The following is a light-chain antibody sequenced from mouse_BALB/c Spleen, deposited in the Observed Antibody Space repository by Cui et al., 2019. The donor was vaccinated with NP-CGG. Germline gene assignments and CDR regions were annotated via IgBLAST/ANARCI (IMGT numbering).Light chain of an antibody. CDR2: GTN. CDR1: TGAVTTSNY. J-gene: IGLJ1*01. Sequence: QAVVTQESALTTAPGEPVTLTCRSSTGAVTTSNYANWVQEKPVHLFTGLIGGTNNRAPGVPARFSGSLIGDKAALTITGAQTEDEAIYFCALWYSNHWVFGGGTKLTVL. CDR3: ALWYSNHWV. V-gene: IGLV1*01.